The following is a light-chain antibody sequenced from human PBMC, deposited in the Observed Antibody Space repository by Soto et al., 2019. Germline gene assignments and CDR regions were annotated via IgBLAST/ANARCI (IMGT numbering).Light chain of an antibody. V-gene: IGKV3-20*01. CDR3: QQYNSYGT. CDR1: QSVNNNY. CDR2: GAS. Sequence: VLTQSPGTLSLSPGERATLSCRASQSVNNNYLAWYQQKPGQAPRLLIYGASTRATGIPDRFSGSGSGTDFTLTISSLQPDDFATYYCQQYNSYGTFGQGTKVDIK. J-gene: IGKJ1*01.